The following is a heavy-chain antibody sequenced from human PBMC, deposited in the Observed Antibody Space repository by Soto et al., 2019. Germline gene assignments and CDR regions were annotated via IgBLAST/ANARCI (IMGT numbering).Heavy chain of an antibody. D-gene: IGHD2-15*01. CDR3: ASATVVAATFDF. V-gene: IGHV3-21*01. CDR1: GFAFRSYN. Sequence: PGGSLRLSCAASGFAFRSYNMNWVRQAPGKGLEWVAFISSGSSNIYYADSVKGRFTISRDNAKNSLFLQMDSLRAEDSAVYYCASATVVAATFDFWGQGTLVTVSS. CDR2: ISSGSSNI. J-gene: IGHJ4*02.